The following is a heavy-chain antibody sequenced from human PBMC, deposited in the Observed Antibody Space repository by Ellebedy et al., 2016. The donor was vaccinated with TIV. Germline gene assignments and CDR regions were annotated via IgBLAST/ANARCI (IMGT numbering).Heavy chain of an antibody. Sequence: GESLKISCAASGFTFSTYGLHWVRQAPGKGLEWVAVVWYDGSDKYYADSVKGRFTISRDNSKNTLFLQMNSLRAEDTAVYYCAREACNNITCYFYYWGLGTLVTVSS. D-gene: IGHD2/OR15-2a*01. J-gene: IGHJ4*02. CDR1: GFTFSTYG. V-gene: IGHV3-33*01. CDR3: AREACNNITCYFYY. CDR2: VWYDGSDK.